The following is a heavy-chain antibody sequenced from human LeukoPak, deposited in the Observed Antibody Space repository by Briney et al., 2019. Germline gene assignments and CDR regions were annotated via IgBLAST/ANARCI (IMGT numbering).Heavy chain of an antibody. V-gene: IGHV4-39*07. CDR1: GGSISSSTYY. D-gene: IGHD1-26*01. CDR3: ARDLRTGSYYSYFQH. J-gene: IGHJ1*01. Sequence: PSETLSLTCTVSGGSISSSTYYWGWIRQPPGKELEWIGSIYYSGSTYYNPSLKSRVTISVDTSKNHFSLKLSSVTAADTAVYYCARDLRTGSYYSYFQHWGQGTLVTVSS. CDR2: IYYSGST.